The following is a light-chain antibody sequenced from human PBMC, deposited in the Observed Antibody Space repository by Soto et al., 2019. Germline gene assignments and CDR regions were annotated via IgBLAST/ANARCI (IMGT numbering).Light chain of an antibody. CDR1: LSVSSD. CDR2: RAF. V-gene: IGKV3-15*01. CDR3: QQYNNWPLT. Sequence: PGERATLSCGASLSVSSDLAWYRQKPGQAPRLLIYRAFTRATGIPARFSGSGFGTDFTLTISSLQSEDFAVYYCQQYNNWPLTFGGGTNVEIK. J-gene: IGKJ4*01.